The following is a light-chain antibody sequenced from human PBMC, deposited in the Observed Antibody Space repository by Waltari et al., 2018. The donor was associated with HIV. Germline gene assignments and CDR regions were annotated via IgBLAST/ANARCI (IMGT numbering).Light chain of an antibody. Sequence: DIQLTQSQSFLSASVGDRVTITCRASRDITTYLAWYQQKPGGFPKLLIFASSTLQKEVPSRFNGRGSGTEFTLTISGLQPDDFASYYCQHLHSYPLNFGGGT. CDR3: QHLHSYPLN. J-gene: IGKJ4*01. CDR2: ASS. CDR1: RDITTY. V-gene: IGKV1-9*01.